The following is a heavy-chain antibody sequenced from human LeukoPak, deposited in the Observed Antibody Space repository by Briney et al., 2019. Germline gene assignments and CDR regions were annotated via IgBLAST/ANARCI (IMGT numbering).Heavy chain of an antibody. CDR1: GFTFSNHA. D-gene: IGHD3-22*01. Sequence: PGGSLRLSCAASGFTFSNHAMSWVRQAPGKGLEWVSSISGSGGSTYYADSVKGRFTISRDNAKNSLYLQMNSLRADDTAVYYCARITHYYDGSGHYYNDSPGYYFDYWG. J-gene: IGHJ4*01. V-gene: IGHV3-23*01. CDR3: ARITHYYDGSGHYYNDSPGYYFDY. CDR2: ISGSGGST.